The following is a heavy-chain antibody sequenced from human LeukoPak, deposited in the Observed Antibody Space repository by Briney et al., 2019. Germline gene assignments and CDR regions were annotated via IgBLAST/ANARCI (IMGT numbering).Heavy chain of an antibody. CDR1: GFTFSSYG. Sequence: GRSLRLSCAASGFTFSSYGMHWVRQAPGKGLEWVAVISYDGNNKYYADSVKGRFTIFRDNSKNTLYLQMNSLRAEDTAVYYCAKGWRSYGMDVWGQGTTVTVSS. CDR3: AKGWRSYGMDV. J-gene: IGHJ6*02. V-gene: IGHV3-30*18. D-gene: IGHD2-15*01. CDR2: ISYDGNNK.